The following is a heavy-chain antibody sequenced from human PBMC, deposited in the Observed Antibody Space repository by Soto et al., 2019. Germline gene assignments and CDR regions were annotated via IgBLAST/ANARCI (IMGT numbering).Heavy chain of an antibody. V-gene: IGHV3-11*01. Sequence: QVQLVESGGDLVKPGGSLRLSCAVSGFTSSHYYMSWIRQAPGKGLEWVSYISNSGRTIYYADSVKGRFTISRDNAKNSLYLQMNSLRAEDTAVYYCARSLGMGGDGYNWGQGTLVTVSS. CDR2: ISNSGRTI. CDR3: ARSLGMGGDGYN. D-gene: IGHD3-16*01. J-gene: IGHJ4*02. CDR1: GFTSSHYY.